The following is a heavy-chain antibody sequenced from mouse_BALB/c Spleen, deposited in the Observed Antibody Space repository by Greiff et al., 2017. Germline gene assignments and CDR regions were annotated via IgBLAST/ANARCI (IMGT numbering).Heavy chain of an antibody. CDR3: AGGNYGDY. Sequence: VQLKQSGPGLVKPSQSLSLTCSVTGYSITSGYYWNWIRQFPGNKLEWMGYISYDGSNNYNPSLKNRISITRDTSKNQFFLKLNSVTTEDTATYYCAGGNYGDYWGQGTSVTVSS. V-gene: IGHV3-6*02. D-gene: IGHD2-1*01. CDR1: GYSITSGYY. CDR2: ISYDGSN. J-gene: IGHJ4*01.